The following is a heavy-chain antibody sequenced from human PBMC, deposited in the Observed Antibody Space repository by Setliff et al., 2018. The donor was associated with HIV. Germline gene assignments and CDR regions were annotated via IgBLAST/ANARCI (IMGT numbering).Heavy chain of an antibody. Sequence: SETLSLTCVVSDYSISSGHYWGWIRQPPGKGLEWIASISHSGNTYYNPSLKSRVSISLDTSKNQFSLNLSSVPAADTAIYFCAREGGYDYGYTIFYWGQGTLVTVSS. CDR1: DYSISSGHY. CDR3: AREGGYDYGYTIFY. V-gene: IGHV4-38-2*01. CDR2: ISHSGNT. J-gene: IGHJ4*02. D-gene: IGHD5-18*01.